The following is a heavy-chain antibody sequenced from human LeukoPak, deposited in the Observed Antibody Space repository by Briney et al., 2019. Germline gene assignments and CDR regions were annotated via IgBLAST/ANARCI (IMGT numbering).Heavy chain of an antibody. J-gene: IGHJ6*02. V-gene: IGHV3-7*01. CDR2: IKEDESQE. CDR3: ATYKNWVAGDV. CDR1: GFSFSDSW. D-gene: IGHD7-27*01. Sequence: PGGSLRLSCAASGFSFSDSWMSWVRQAPGKGPEWVANIKEDESQEHYADSVKGRFTVSRDNAKNSRFLQMNSLRVEDTAVYYCATYKNWVAGDVWGQGTTVSVSS.